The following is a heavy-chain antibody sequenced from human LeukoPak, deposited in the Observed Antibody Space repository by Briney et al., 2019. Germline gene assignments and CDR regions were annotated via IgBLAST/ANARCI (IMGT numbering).Heavy chain of an antibody. D-gene: IGHD3-9*01. J-gene: IGHJ4*02. CDR1: GFIFSSYG. CDR3: AKAVGYDILTGYYTDY. CDR2: ISYNGSNK. Sequence: GGSLRLSCAASGFIFSSYGMHGVRQAPGKGLEGVAVISYNGSNKYYADSVKGRFTISRDNSKSTLYLQMNSLRAEDTAVYYCAKAVGYDILTGYYTDYWGQGTLVTVSS. V-gene: IGHV3-30*18.